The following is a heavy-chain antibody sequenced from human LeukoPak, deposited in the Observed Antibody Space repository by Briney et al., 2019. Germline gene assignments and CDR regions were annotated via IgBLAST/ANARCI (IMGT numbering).Heavy chain of an antibody. J-gene: IGHJ4*02. V-gene: IGHV4-59*01. CDR3: ARSLDLGNSFYYFDY. D-gene: IGHD4-23*01. Sequence: PSETLSLTCTVSGGSISSYYWSWIRQPPGKGLEWIGYIYYSGSTNYNPSLKSRVTISVDTSKNQFSLKLSSVTAADTAVYYCARSLDLGNSFYYFDYWGQGTLVTVSS. CDR2: IYYSGST. CDR1: GGSISSYY.